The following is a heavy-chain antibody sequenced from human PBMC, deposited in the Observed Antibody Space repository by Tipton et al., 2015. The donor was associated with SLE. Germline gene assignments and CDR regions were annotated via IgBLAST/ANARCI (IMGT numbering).Heavy chain of an antibody. D-gene: IGHD6-19*01. Sequence: TLSLTCTVSGGSVSSGSYYWSWIRQPPEKGLEWIGYIYYSGSTNYNPSLKSRVTISVDTSKNQFSLKLSSVTAADTAVYYCARSRGSSGWVDYWGQGTLVTVSS. CDR1: GGSVSSGSYY. CDR2: IYYSGST. CDR3: ARSRGSSGWVDY. J-gene: IGHJ4*02. V-gene: IGHV4-61*01.